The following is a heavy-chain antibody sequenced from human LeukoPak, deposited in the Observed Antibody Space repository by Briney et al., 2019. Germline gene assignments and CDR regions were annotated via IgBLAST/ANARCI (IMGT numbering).Heavy chain of an antibody. CDR2: ITSSSSYI. CDR1: GFTFSTYT. D-gene: IGHD4-17*01. CDR3: ARDPIYGDPYYFDY. V-gene: IGHV3-21*01. J-gene: IGHJ4*02. Sequence: GGSLRLSFAASGFTFSTYTMNWVRQAPGKGLEWVSSITSSSSYIYYVDSVKGRFTISRDNAKNSLYLQMNSLRAEDTAVYYCARDPIYGDPYYFDYWGQGTLVTVSS.